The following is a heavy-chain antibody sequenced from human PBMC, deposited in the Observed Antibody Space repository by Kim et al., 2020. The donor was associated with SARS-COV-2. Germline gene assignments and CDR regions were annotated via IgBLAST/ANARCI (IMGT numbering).Heavy chain of an antibody. V-gene: IGHV3-30*01. Sequence: RFTISRDNSKNTLYLQMNSLSAEDTAVYYCARDRGRYCSSTSCYVGHFDYWGQGTLVTVSS. CDR3: ARDRGRYCSSTSCYVGHFDY. D-gene: IGHD2-2*01. J-gene: IGHJ4*02.